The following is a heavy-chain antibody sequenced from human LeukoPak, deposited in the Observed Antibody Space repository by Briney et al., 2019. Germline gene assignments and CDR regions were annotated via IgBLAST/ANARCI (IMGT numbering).Heavy chain of an antibody. D-gene: IGHD2-21*02. CDR3: ARAYCGGDCYSGYFQH. J-gene: IGHJ1*01. V-gene: IGHV1-69*04. CDR1: GSTLSSYA. Sequence: ASVKGSCKASGSTLSSYASSWVRQGPGQALKFMGRIIPIFGIANYAQKFQGRVTITEDKSTSTAYMELSSLRSEDTAVYYCARAYCGGDCYSGYFQHWGQGTLVTVSS. CDR2: IIPIFGIA.